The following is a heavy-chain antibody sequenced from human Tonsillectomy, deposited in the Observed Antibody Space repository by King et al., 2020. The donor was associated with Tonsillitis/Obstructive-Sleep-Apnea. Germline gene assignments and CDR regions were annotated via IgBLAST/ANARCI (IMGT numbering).Heavy chain of an antibody. CDR2: IDPSDSYT. CDR1: GYSFTSYW. Sequence: QLVQSGAEVKKPGESLRISCKGSGYSFTSYWISWVRQMPGKGLEWMGTIDPSDSYTNYSPSFQGHVTISADKSITTAYLQWSSLKASDTAMYYCARRDFSGTCPHYYYYGMDVWGQGTTVTVSS. D-gene: IGHD2-21*02. V-gene: IGHV5-10-1*03. CDR3: ARRDFSGTCPHYYYYGMDV. J-gene: IGHJ6*02.